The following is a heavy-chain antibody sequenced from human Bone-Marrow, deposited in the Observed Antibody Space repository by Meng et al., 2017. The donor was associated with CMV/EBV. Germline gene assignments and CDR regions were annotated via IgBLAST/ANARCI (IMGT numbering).Heavy chain of an antibody. CDR3: ARHGLSYYYYGMDV. J-gene: IGHJ6*02. CDR2: IYSGGNT. D-gene: IGHD3-16*02. CDR1: GFTVSSNY. Sequence: GESLKISCAASGFTVSSNYMSWVRQAPGKGLEWVSIIYSGGNTYYADSVKGRFTISRDNSKNTLYLQMNSLRAEDKAVYSCARHGLSYYYYGMDVWGQGTTVTVSS. V-gene: IGHV3-53*01.